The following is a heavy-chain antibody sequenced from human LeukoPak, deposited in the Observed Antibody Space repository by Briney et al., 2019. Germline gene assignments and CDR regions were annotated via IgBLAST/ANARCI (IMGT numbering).Heavy chain of an antibody. J-gene: IGHJ4*02. D-gene: IGHD3-22*01. Sequence: SETLSLTCTVSGYSISSGYYWGWIRQPPGKGLEWIGSNYHSGSTYYNPSLKSRVTISVDTSKNQFSLKLSSVTAADTAVYYCAREPFSSGYYYVFDYWGQGTLVTVSS. CDR3: AREPFSSGYYYVFDY. CDR1: GYSISSGYY. V-gene: IGHV4-38-2*02. CDR2: NYHSGST.